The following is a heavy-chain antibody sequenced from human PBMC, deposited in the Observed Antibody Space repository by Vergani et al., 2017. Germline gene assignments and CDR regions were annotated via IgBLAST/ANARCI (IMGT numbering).Heavy chain of an antibody. CDR3: NTDARYCGDGAWYWLRDHHYYGMDV. CDR1: GFSFRNAW. CDR2: IKSTFDRGTT. Sequence: EVQLVESGGGIVKPGGSLRLSCVASGFSFRNAWMNWVRRTPGQGLEWVGRIKSTFDRGTTDYAAAVKGRFTISRDDSKNTLFLQMNGLKTEDIGVSYCNTDARYCGDGAWYWLRDHHYYGMDVWGQGTTVTVSS. V-gene: IGHV3-15*07. J-gene: IGHJ6*02. D-gene: IGHD2-21*01.